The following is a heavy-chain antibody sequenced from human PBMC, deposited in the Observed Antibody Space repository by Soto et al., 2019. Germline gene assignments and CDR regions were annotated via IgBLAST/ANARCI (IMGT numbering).Heavy chain of an antibody. CDR3: ASSYTWIRLWLAAFDY. CDR2: IHHSGSI. CDR1: GDSISSDYYH. D-gene: IGHD5-18*01. J-gene: IGHJ4*02. V-gene: IGHV4-30-4*08. Sequence: PSETLSLTCTVSGDSISSDYYHLTWIRQTPEKGLEWIGYIHHSGSILYNPSLKSRVTISVYMSNFQFSVKLSSVTGADTAVYYCASSYTWIRLWLAAFDYWGQGTLVTVSS.